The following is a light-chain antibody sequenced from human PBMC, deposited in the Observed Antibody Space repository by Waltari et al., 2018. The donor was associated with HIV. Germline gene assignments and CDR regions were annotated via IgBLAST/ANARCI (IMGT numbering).Light chain of an antibody. Sequence: SSDLTQPPSVPVSPGQTATITCSGDSFSTQYTSRYKQRPGQAPVLLISKDNKRPSGIPERFSGSTSGTTVTLAISRVQPDDEADYYCQSSDTSGTSVIFGGGTKLTVL. CDR2: KDN. CDR3: QSSDTSGTSVI. J-gene: IGLJ2*01. CDR1: SFSTQY. V-gene: IGLV3-25*03.